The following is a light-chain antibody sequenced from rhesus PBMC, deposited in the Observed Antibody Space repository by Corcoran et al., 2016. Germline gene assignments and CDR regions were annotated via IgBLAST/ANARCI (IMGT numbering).Light chain of an antibody. CDR1: QSISSW. CDR2: KAS. J-gene: IGKJ1*01. CDR3: LQYSSSPWT. V-gene: IGKV1-22*01. Sequence: DIQMTQSPSSLSASVGDTVTITCRASQSISSWLDWYQQKPGKAPKLLICKASNLHSGVPSRFSGSESVTDFTLPISSLQPEDFATYYCLQYSSSPWTFGQGTKVEIK.